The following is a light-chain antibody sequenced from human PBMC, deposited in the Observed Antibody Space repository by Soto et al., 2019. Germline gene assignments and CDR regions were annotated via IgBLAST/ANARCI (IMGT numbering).Light chain of an antibody. CDR3: TSYTSSSTYV. CDR1: SSNIGAGYD. V-gene: IGLV1-40*01. J-gene: IGLJ1*01. Sequence: QSVLTQPPSVSGAPGQRVTISCTGSSSNIGAGYDVHWYQQLPGTAPKLLINGHANGPSGVPERFSGSKSGNTASLTISGLQAEDEADYYCTSYTSSSTYVFGTGTKVTVL. CDR2: GHA.